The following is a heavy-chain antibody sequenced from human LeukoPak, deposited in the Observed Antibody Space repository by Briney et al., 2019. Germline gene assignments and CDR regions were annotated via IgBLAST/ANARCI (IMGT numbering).Heavy chain of an antibody. CDR2: ISYDGSNK. J-gene: IGHJ5*02. D-gene: IGHD6-6*01. CDR3: AKLISSSPAP. Sequence: GGSLRLSCAASGFSFSSYAMHWVRQAPGKGQEWVAVISYDGSNKYYTDSVKGRFTISRDNSKNTLYLQMNSLRAEDTALYYCAKLISSSPAPWAQGNRHSVSP. V-gene: IGHV3-30*10. CDR1: GFSFSSYA.